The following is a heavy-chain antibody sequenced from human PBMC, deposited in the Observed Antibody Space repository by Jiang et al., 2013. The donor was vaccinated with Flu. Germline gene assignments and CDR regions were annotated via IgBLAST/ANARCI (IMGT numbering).Heavy chain of an antibody. Sequence: LSCAASGFTLSSHAMHWVRQGPGKGPEWVAGISFDGNNKYYADSVKGRFTISRDNSKNTLYLQMNSLRPEDMALYYCAKDLAKVFHDSGDYYSGPYYYYGVDVWGQGTAVTVSS. J-gene: IGHJ6*02. CDR3: AKDLAKVFHDSGDYYSGPYYYYGVDV. D-gene: IGHD3-22*01. CDR2: ISFDGNNK. CDR1: GFTLSSHA. V-gene: IGHV3-30*04.